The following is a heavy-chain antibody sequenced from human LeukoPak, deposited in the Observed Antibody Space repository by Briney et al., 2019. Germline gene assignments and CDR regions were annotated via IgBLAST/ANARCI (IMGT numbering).Heavy chain of an antibody. CDR3: ARGPDVVLVSHWSFFDY. V-gene: IGHV3-64*01. CDR2: ISSSGGST. D-gene: IGHD2-8*02. Sequence: SGGSLRLSCAASGFTFSSYAMHWVRQVPGKGLEYVSAISSSGGSTYYANSVKGRFTISRDNSKNTLYLQMGSPRTEDMAIYYCARGPDVVLVSHWSFFDYWGQGTLVTVSS. J-gene: IGHJ4*02. CDR1: GFTFSSYA.